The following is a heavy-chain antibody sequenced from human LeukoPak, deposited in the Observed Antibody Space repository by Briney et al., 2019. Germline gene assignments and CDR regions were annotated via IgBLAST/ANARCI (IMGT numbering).Heavy chain of an antibody. CDR3: ARELDSSSWYGLDY. CDR1: GGTFSSYA. CDR2: IIPIFGTA. D-gene: IGHD6-13*01. Sequence: GASVKVPCKASGGTFSSYAISWVRQAPGQGLEWMGGIIPIFGTANYAQKLQGRVTMTTDTSTSTAYMELRSLRSDDTAVYYCARELDSSSWYGLDYWGQGTLVTVSS. V-gene: IGHV1-69*05. J-gene: IGHJ4*02.